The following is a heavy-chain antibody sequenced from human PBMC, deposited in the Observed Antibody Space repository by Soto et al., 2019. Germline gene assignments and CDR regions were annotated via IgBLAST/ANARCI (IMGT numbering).Heavy chain of an antibody. V-gene: IGHV1-69*13. CDR2: IIPIFGTA. Sequence: SVKVSCKAAGVTFSSYAISWVRQAPGQGLEWMGGIIPIFGTANYAQKFQGRVTITADESTSTAYMELSSLRSEDTAVYYCARGLYSSDTAMVYYYYYYGMDVWGQGTTVTVSS. D-gene: IGHD5-18*01. J-gene: IGHJ6*02. CDR1: GVTFSSYA. CDR3: ARGLYSSDTAMVYYYYYYGMDV.